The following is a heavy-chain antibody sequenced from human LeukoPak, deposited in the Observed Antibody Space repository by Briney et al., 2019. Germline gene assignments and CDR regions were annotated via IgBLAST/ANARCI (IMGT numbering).Heavy chain of an antibody. J-gene: IGHJ4*02. V-gene: IGHV4-34*01. D-gene: IGHD2-2*01. CDR2: INHSGST. CDR1: GGSFSGYY. Sequence: SETLSLTCAVYGGSFSGYYWSWLRQPPGKGLEWIGEINHSGSTNYNPSLKSRVTISVDTSKNQFSLKLSSVTAADTAVYYCARVLRYCSSTSCRDYWGQGTLVTVSS. CDR3: ARVLRYCSSTSCRDY.